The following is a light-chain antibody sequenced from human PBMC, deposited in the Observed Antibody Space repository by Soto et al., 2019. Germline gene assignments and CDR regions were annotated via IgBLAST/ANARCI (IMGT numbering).Light chain of an antibody. J-gene: IGKJ1*01. CDR1: QAISTW. Sequence: DIQMTQSPSSVSASVGDRVTITCRASQAISTWLAWYQQKPGKAPKLLIYAASNLQTGVPSRFSGSGSGTDFTLTISSLQPEDFATYYCQHANSFHRTFGQGTKVEIK. CDR2: AAS. CDR3: QHANSFHRT. V-gene: IGKV1D-12*01.